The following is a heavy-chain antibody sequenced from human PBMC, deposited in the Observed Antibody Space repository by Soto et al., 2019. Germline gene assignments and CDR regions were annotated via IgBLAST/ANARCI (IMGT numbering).Heavy chain of an antibody. J-gene: IGHJ4*02. Sequence: PSETLSLTCTVSGGSISSYYWSWIRQPPGKGLEWIGYIYYSGTTNYNPSLKSRATISVDMSKNQFSLKLNSVTAADTAVYYCARGNSPFHFDYWGQGTLVTVSS. V-gene: IGHV4-59*01. CDR1: GGSISSYY. CDR3: ARGNSPFHFDY. D-gene: IGHD1-7*01. CDR2: IYYSGTT.